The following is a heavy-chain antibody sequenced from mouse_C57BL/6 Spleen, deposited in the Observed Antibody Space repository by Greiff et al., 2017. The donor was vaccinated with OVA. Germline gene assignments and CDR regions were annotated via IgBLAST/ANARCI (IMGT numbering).Heavy chain of an antibody. CDR2: ISSGGSYT. CDR1: GFTFSSYG. Sequence: EVMLVESGGDLVKPGGSLKLSCAASGFTFSSYGMYWVRQTPDKRLEWVATISSGGSYTYYPDSVKGRFTISRDNAKNTLYLQMSSLKSEDTAMYYCARTDYDYWYFDVWGTGTTVTVSS. D-gene: IGHD2-4*01. V-gene: IGHV5-6*01. J-gene: IGHJ1*03. CDR3: ARTDYDYWYFDV.